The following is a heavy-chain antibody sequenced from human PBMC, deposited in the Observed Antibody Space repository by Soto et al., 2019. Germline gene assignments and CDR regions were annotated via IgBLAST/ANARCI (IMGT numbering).Heavy chain of an antibody. CDR1: GGSFSGYY. D-gene: IGHD6-13*01. Sequence: KPSETLSLTCAVYGGSFSGYYWSWIRQPPGKGLEWIGEINHSGSTNYNPSLKSRVTISVDTSKNQFSLKLSSVAAADTAVYYCARFFSDSWYTVSPGSFDSWGPGILVTVSS. CDR3: ARFFSDSWYTVSPGSFDS. CDR2: INHSGST. J-gene: IGHJ4*02. V-gene: IGHV4-34*01.